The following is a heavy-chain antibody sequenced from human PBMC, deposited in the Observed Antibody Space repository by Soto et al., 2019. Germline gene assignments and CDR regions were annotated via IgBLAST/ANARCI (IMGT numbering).Heavy chain of an antibody. J-gene: IGHJ4*02. V-gene: IGHV4-39*01. CDR2: IYYSGST. Sequence: SETLSLTCIGSGGSISSSSYYWGWIRQPPGKGLEWIGSIYYSGSTYYNPSLKSRVTISVDTSKNQFSLKLSSVTAADTAVYYCARQGDYDYVWGSYPLAYWGQGTLVTVSS. CDR1: GGSISSSSYY. CDR3: ARQGDYDYVWGSYPLAY. D-gene: IGHD3-16*02.